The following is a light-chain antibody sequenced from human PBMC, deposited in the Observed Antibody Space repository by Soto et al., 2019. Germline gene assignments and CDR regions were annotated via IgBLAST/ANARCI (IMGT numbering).Light chain of an antibody. Sequence: EIVLTQSPGTLSLSPGERATLSCRASQSVSSSYLAWYQQKPGQAHRLLIYGASSRATGIPDRFSGSGSGTDFTLTIIRLEPEDFAVYYCQQYGSSPPFTFGPGTKVDIK. J-gene: IGKJ3*01. CDR1: QSVSSSY. CDR2: GAS. CDR3: QQYGSSPPFT. V-gene: IGKV3-20*01.